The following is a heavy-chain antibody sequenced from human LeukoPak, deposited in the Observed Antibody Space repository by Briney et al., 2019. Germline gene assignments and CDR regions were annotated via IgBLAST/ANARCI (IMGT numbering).Heavy chain of an antibody. CDR2: MHYSGTT. D-gene: IGHD5-24*01. Sequence: SETLSLTCTVSGVSIRSSNNFWGWIRQPPGKGLEWIGSMHYSGTTYYIPSLRSRATKSVDTSKNQFSLKLSSVTAADTAVYYCARHEEEDGYNAKTFDFWGQGTLVTVSS. CDR1: GVSIRSSNNF. J-gene: IGHJ4*02. CDR3: ARHEEEDGYNAKTFDF. V-gene: IGHV4-39*01.